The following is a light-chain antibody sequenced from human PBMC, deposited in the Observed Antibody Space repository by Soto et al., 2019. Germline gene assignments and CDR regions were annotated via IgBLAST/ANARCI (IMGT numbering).Light chain of an antibody. CDR1: SSNIGHNY. CDR2: SNT. V-gene: IGLV1-47*02. Sequence: QSVLTQPPSASGTPGQKVTISCSGASSNIGHNYVSWYQQFPGAAPKLLIYSNTQRPSGVPDRFSGSKSGTSASLAISGLRSEDEADYYCAAWDDSRRGVFGGGTQLTVL. CDR3: AAWDDSRRGV. J-gene: IGLJ3*02.